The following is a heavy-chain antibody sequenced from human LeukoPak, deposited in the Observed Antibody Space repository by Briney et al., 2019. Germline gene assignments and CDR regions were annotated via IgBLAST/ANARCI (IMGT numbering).Heavy chain of an antibody. J-gene: IGHJ5*02. CDR3: ARGVGGGSLGRFDP. Sequence: GASMKVSCKPSGYTFTTYYIHWVRQAPGQGLEWMGWINPNSGGTDYAQKFQGRVTMTRDTSISTAYMELSRLTYDDTAVYYCARGVGGGSLGRFDPWGQGTLVTVSS. CDR2: INPNSGGT. D-gene: IGHD2-15*01. CDR1: GYTFTTYY. V-gene: IGHV1-2*02.